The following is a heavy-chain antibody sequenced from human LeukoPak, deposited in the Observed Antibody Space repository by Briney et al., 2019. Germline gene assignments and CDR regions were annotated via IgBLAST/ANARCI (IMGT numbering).Heavy chain of an antibody. CDR1: GFTFSSYW. D-gene: IGHD6-19*01. Sequence: GGSLRLSCAASGFTFSSYWMHWVRQAPGKGLVWVSRINTDGSSTSYADSVKGRFTISRDNAKNTLYLQMNSLRAEDTAVYYCARGPKRTTVAGRGYYYYGMDVWGQGTTVTVSS. V-gene: IGHV3-74*01. CDR2: INTDGSST. J-gene: IGHJ6*02. CDR3: ARGPKRTTVAGRGYYYYGMDV.